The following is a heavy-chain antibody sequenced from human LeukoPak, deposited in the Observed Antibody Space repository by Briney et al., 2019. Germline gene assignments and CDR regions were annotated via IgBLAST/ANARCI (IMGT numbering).Heavy chain of an antibody. D-gene: IGHD6-19*01. CDR2: INTHSGGT. CDR1: GYTFTGYY. V-gene: IGHV1-2*02. Sequence: EASVKVSCKASGYTFTGYYMHWVRQAPGQGLEWMGWINTHSGGTNYAQKLQGRVTMTTDTSTSTAYMELRSLRSDDTAVYYCARGGSSGWYGAAEPPYYFDYWGQGTLVTVSS. CDR3: ARGGSSGWYGAAEPPYYFDY. J-gene: IGHJ4*02.